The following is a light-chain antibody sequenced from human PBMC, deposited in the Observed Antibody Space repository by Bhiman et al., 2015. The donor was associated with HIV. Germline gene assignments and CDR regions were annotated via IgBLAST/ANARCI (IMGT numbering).Light chain of an antibody. J-gene: IGLJ2*01. V-gene: IGLV2-14*03. CDR3: SSHTSSSLVV. CDR2: DVS. CDR1: SSDVGGYNY. Sequence: QSALTQPASVSGSPGQSITISCTGTSSDVGGYNYVSWYQQHPGKAPKLMIYDVSSRPSGVSNRFSGSKSGNTASLTISGLQAEDEADYYCSSHTSSSLVVFGGGTKLTVL.